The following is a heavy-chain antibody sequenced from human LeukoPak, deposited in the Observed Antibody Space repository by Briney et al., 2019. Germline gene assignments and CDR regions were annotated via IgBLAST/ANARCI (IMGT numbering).Heavy chain of an antibody. CDR2: IYYTGNA. CDR3: ARHLGSSSWFDY. CDR1: GGSISSTSYY. D-gene: IGHD6-13*01. Sequence: PSETLSLTCTVSGGSISSTSYYWGWIRQPPGKGLEWIGGIYYTGNAYYNPALKSRVTISVDTSKNQFSLKLSSVTAADTAVYYCARHLGSSSWFDYWGQGTLVTVSS. V-gene: IGHV4-39*01. J-gene: IGHJ4*02.